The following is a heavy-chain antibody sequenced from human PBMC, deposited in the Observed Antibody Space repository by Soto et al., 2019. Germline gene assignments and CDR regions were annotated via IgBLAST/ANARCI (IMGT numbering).Heavy chain of an antibody. J-gene: IGHJ1*01. Sequence: GSLRLSYAASGFTFRSYSMNWVRQAPGKGLEWVSYISSSSSTIYYADSVKGRFTISRDNAKNSLYLQMNSLRDEDTAVYYCARDPPSSNYDSSGYYPEYFQHWGQGTLVTSPQ. V-gene: IGHV3-48*02. D-gene: IGHD3-22*01. CDR1: GFTFRSYS. CDR2: ISSSSSTI. CDR3: ARDPPSSNYDSSGYYPEYFQH.